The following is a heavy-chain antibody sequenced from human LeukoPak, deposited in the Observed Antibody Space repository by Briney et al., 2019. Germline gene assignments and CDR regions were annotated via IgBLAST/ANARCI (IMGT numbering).Heavy chain of an antibody. CDR2: IKPDGSGE. D-gene: IGHD3-3*01. V-gene: IGHV3-7*01. Sequence: GGSLRLSCAASGFTFSSYWMSWVRQAPGMGLEWVANIKPDGSGEYYVDSVKGRFTISRDNAKNSLYLQMNSLRAEDTAVYYCARDRTNYDFWSGYYPKYYFDYWGQGTLVTVSS. CDR1: GFTFSSYW. J-gene: IGHJ4*02. CDR3: ARDRTNYDFWSGYYPKYYFDY.